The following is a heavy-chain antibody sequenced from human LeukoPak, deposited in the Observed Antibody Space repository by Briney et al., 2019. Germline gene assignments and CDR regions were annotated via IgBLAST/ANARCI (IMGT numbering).Heavy chain of an antibody. D-gene: IGHD6-19*01. CDR2: VSYTGNT. CDR1: GGSFSGYY. Sequence: SETLSLTCAVYGGSFSGYYWSWIRQPPGKGLEWIGSVSYTGNTYYNPSLKSRVTISIDTSTNQFSLNLGSVTAADTAVYHCARGVGVTGTFDYWGRGTLVTVSS. V-gene: IGHV4-34*01. J-gene: IGHJ4*02. CDR3: ARGVGVTGTFDY.